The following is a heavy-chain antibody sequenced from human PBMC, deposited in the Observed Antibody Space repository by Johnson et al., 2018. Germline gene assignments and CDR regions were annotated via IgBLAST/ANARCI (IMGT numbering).Heavy chain of an antibody. CDR3: AKSFLEYVWGSDPSFDY. CDR2: MNPSSGNT. Sequence: QVQLVQSGAEVKEPGTSVKVSCKASGYTFSSYDINWVRQATGQGLEWMGWMNPSSGNTGYEKQVQGRVTMTRDSSIGTAYMELSSLRSEDTALYNCAKSFLEYVWGSDPSFDYWCQGTLVTVSS. CDR1: GYTFSSYD. D-gene: IGHD3-16*02. V-gene: IGHV1-8*01. J-gene: IGHJ4*02.